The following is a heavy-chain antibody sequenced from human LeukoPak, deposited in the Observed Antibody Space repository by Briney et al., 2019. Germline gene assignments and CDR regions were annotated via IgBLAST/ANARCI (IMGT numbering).Heavy chain of an antibody. CDR3: ARVMGCSFTSCPPHGAFDI. V-gene: IGHV1-69*05. CDR2: ITPIFGTA. D-gene: IGHD2-2*01. Sequence: ASVKVSCKASRGTFSSYAISWVRQAPGQGLEWMGGITPIFGTANYAQKFQGRVTITTDESTRTAYMELSSLRSEDTAVYYCARVMGCSFTSCPPHGAFDIWGQGTLVTVSS. CDR1: RGTFSSYA. J-gene: IGHJ4*02.